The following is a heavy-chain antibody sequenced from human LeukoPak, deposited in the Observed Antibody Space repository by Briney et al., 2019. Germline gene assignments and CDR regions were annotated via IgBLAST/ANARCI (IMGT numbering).Heavy chain of an antibody. Sequence: SETLSLTCTVSGGSISSYFWSWIRQPPGKGLEWIGYIYSTGSTNYNPSLRGRVTISVDTSKNQFSLNVWSVTAADTAVYYCARRPSPPDAFDIWGQGTMVTVSS. CDR3: ARRPSPPDAFDI. CDR1: GGSISSYF. V-gene: IGHV4-59*08. J-gene: IGHJ3*02. CDR2: IYSTGST.